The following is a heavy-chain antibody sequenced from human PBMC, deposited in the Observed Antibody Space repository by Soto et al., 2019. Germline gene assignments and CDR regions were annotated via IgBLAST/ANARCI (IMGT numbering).Heavy chain of an antibody. D-gene: IGHD5-18*01. Sequence: SETLSLTCTVSGGSISSSSYYWGWIRQPPGKGLEWIGSIYYSGSTYYNPSLKSRATISVDTSKNQFSLKLSSVTAADTAVYYCARQGGTVDTVLNKFDYWGQGTLVTVSS. CDR1: GGSISSSSYY. CDR2: IYYSGST. V-gene: IGHV4-39*01. J-gene: IGHJ4*02. CDR3: ARQGGTVDTVLNKFDY.